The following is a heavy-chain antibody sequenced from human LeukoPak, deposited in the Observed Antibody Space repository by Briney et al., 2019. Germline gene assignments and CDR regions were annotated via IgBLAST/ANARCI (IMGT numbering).Heavy chain of an antibody. CDR2: INHSGST. CDR3: ARGSSSSYGY. CDR1: GGSFSGYY. J-gene: IGHJ4*02. V-gene: IGHV4-34*01. Sequence: KTSETLSLTCAVYGGSFSGYYWIWMRQPPGKGLEWIGEINHSGSTNYNPSLKSRVTISVDTSKNQFSLKLSSVTAADTAVYYCARGSSSSYGYWGQGTLVTVSS. D-gene: IGHD6-13*01.